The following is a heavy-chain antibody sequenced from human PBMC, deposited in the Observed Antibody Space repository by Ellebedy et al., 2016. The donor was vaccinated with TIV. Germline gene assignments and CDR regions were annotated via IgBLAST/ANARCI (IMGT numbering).Heavy chain of an antibody. CDR3: ARDPMIWIFDY. Sequence: GESLKISCAASGFTFSSYSMNWVRQAPGKGLEWVSYIYSRDSSISYADSVKGRLTISRDNAKNSLYLQMNSLRAEDTAVYYCARDPMIWIFDYWGQGTLVTVSS. J-gene: IGHJ4*02. V-gene: IGHV3-48*01. CDR1: GFTFSSYS. CDR2: IYSRDSSI. D-gene: IGHD3-22*01.